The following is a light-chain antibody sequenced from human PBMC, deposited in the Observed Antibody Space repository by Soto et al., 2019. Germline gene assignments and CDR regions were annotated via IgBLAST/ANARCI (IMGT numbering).Light chain of an antibody. Sequence: QPVLTQPPSASGSPGQSVTISCTGTSSDVGGYNYVSWYQQHPGKAPKLMIYEVSKRPSGVPDRFSGSKSGNTASLTVSGLQAEDEADYYCSSYAGSNNVRFGGGTKVTVL. V-gene: IGLV2-8*01. CDR3: SSYAGSNNVR. CDR2: EVS. CDR1: SSDVGGYNY. J-gene: IGLJ2*01.